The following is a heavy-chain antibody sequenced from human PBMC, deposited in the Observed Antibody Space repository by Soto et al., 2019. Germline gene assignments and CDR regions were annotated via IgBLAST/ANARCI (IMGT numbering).Heavy chain of an antibody. CDR1: GGSVGTGAYY. D-gene: IGHD3-9*01. V-gene: IGHV4-61*08. CDR2: TLYSGSP. CDR3: ARHDYYHRTFDI. Sequence: TLSLTCRVSGGSVGTGAYYWSWIRQPPGKGLEWIGYTLYSGSPNYNPSLQSLQSRVTISVDTSRNQFSLRLTSVTAADTALYYCARHDYYHRTFDIWGQGTLVTVSS. J-gene: IGHJ3*02.